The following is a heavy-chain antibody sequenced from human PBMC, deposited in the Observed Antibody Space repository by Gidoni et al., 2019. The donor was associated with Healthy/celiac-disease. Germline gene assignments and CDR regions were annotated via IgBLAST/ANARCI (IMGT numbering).Heavy chain of an antibody. CDR3: ATYSSGWGTFDY. CDR2: IYSGGST. V-gene: IGHV3-53*01. J-gene: IGHJ4*02. CDR1: GFTARSNY. Sequence: EVQLVESGGGLIQPGGSLRLSCAASGFTARSNYRSWVRQAAGKGMEWVAVIYSGGSTYYADYVKGRFTISRDNSKNTLYLQMNSLRAEDTAVYYCATYSSGWGTFDYWGQGTLVTVSS. D-gene: IGHD6-19*01.